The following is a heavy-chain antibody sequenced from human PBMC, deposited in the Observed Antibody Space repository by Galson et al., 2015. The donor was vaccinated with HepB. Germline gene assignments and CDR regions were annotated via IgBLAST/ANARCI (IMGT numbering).Heavy chain of an antibody. CDR3: ARVGGGGYPYYSYYMDV. CDR2: IKQDGSEK. D-gene: IGHD3-22*01. CDR1: GFTFSSYW. J-gene: IGHJ6*03. Sequence: SLRLSCAASGFTFSSYWMSWVRQAPGKGLEWVANIKQDGSEKYYVDSVKGRFTISRDNAKNSLYLQMNSLRAEDTAVYYCARVGGGGYPYYSYYMDVWGRGTMVTVSS. V-gene: IGHV3-7*01.